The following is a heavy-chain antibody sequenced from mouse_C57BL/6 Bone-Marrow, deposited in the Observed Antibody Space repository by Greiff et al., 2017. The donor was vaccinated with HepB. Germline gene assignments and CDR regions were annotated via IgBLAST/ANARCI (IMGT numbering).Heavy chain of an antibody. CDR3: ARGGYGAYWYFDV. V-gene: IGHV1-69*01. Sequence: QVQLQQPGAELVMPGASVKLSCKASGYTFTSYWMHWVKQRPGQGLEWIGEIDPSDSYTNYNQKFKGKSTLTVDKSSSTAYMQLSSLTSDDSAVYYCARGGYGAYWYFDVWGTGTTVTVSS. D-gene: IGHD3-2*02. CDR2: IDPSDSYT. CDR1: GYTFTSYW. J-gene: IGHJ1*03.